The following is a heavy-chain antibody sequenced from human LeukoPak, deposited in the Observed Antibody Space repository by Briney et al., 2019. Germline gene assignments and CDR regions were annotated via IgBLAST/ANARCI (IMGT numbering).Heavy chain of an antibody. CDR1: GYTFTNYA. D-gene: IGHD6-19*01. CDR2: INTNTGNP. Sequence: ASVKVSCKASGYTFTNYAINWVRQAPGQGLEWMGWINTNTGNPTYAQGFTGWFVFSLDTSVSTAYLQISSLKAEDTAVYYCARAENVALAGILVYWGQGTLVTVSS. CDR3: ARAENVALAGILVY. J-gene: IGHJ4*02. V-gene: IGHV7-4-1*02.